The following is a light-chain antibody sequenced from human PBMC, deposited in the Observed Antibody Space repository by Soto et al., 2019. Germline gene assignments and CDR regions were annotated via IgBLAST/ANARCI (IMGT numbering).Light chain of an antibody. J-gene: IGLJ1*01. CDR2: DVS. CDR1: SSDVGSFDS. CDR3: SSFTTSSTLV. Sequence: QSALTQPASVSGSPGQPITISCTGTSSDVGSFDSVAWYQHNPGKAPKLMIYDVSNRPSGVSSRFSGSKSGNTASLSISGLQTEDEANYYCSSFTTSSTLVFGTGPKITVL. V-gene: IGLV2-14*01.